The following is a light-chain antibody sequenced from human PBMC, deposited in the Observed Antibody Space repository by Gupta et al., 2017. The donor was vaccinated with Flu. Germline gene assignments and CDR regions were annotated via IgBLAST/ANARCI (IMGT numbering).Light chain of an antibody. CDR3: QQYDYNTPIT. V-gene: IGKV4-1*01. J-gene: IGKJ5*01. Sequence: DIMLTQSPDSLAVSLGERATINCKSSQSVLFSSNNKNYLAWYQQKPRQPPKLLIYWASARESGVPDRFSGSGSGTDFTLTINTGQADDVAVYYCQQYDYNTPITFGQGTRLEIK. CDR1: QSVLFSSNNKNY. CDR2: WAS.